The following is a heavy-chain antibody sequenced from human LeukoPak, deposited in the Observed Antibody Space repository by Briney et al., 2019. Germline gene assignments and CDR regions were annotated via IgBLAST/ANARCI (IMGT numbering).Heavy chain of an antibody. CDR2: IYWDDDK. Sequence: SGPTLVKPTQTLTLTCTFSGFSLSTSGVGVGWIRQPPGKALEWLALIYWDDDKRYSPSLKSRLTITKDTSKNQVVLTMTNMDPVDTAPYSCARFYSSGYYYPRPPDYWGQGTLVTASS. J-gene: IGHJ4*02. CDR1: GFSLSTSGVG. V-gene: IGHV2-5*02. CDR3: ARFYSSGYYYPRPPDY. D-gene: IGHD3-22*01.